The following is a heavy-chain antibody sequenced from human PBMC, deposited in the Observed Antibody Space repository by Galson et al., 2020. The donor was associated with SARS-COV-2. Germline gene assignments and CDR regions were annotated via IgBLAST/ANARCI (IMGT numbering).Heavy chain of an antibody. CDR2: ISGSGGST. D-gene: IGHD3-22*01. CDR1: GFTFSSYA. CDR3: AKYRLEGWSYYYDSSGYYSGY. Sequence: GGSLRLSCAASGFTFSSYAMSWVRQAPGKGLEWVSAISGSGGSTYYADSVKGRFTISRDNSKNTLYLQMNSLRAEDTAVYYCAKYRLEGWSYYYDSSGYYSGYWGQGTLVTVSS. V-gene: IGHV3-23*01. J-gene: IGHJ4*02.